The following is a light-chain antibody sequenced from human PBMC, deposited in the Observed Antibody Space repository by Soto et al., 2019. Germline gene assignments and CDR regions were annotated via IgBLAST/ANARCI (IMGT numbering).Light chain of an antibody. CDR2: SNN. V-gene: IGLV1-44*01. CDR1: SSNIGSNT. CDR3: AAWDYSLNAYV. Sequence: QSVLTQPPSASGTPGQRVTISCSGSSSNIGSNTVNWYQQLPGMAPKVLIYSNNQRPSGVPDRFSGSKSDTSASLAISGLQSEDDADYYCAAWDYSLNAYVFGIGTKVTVL. J-gene: IGLJ1*01.